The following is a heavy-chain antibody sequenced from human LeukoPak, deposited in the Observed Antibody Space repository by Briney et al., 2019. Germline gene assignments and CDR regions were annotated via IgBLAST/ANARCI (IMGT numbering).Heavy chain of an antibody. CDR1: VGSFGGYH. CDR2: INHSGST. V-gene: IGHV4-34*01. D-gene: IGHD2-15*01. CDR3: AKNGGITDFDY. Sequence: PSETLSLTCAVYVGSFGGYHWSWIRKPPWKGLEWIGEINHSGSTNYNPSLKSRVTISVDTSKNQFSLKLTSVTAADTAVYYCAKNGGITDFDYWGQGTLVSVSS. J-gene: IGHJ4*02.